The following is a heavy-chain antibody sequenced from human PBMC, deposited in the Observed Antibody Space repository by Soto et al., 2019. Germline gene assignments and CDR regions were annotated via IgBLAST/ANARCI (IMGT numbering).Heavy chain of an antibody. J-gene: IGHJ3*02. CDR3: ARQSSWYDAFDI. CDR2: IYYSGST. CDR1: GGSISSYY. V-gene: IGHV4-59*08. Sequence: SPTLSLTCTVSGGSISSYYWSWIRQPPGKGLEWIGYIYYSGSTNYNPSLKSRVTISVDTSKNQFSLKLSSVTAADTAVYYCARQSSWYDAFDIWGQGTMVTVSS. D-gene: IGHD6-13*01.